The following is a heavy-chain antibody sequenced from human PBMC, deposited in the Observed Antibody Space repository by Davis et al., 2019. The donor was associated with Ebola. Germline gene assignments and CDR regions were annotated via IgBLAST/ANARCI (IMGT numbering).Heavy chain of an antibody. J-gene: IGHJ3*02. Sequence: MPSETLSLTCTVSDGSIKSNSYYWGWIRQPPGKGLEWIGSVYYNGKTTSNPSLKSRVTIYIDMSKNHFSLKLSSVTAADTAVYFCARQWYHYDRGGFYYVDAFDIWGQGTVVTVSS. CDR2: VYYNGKT. CDR1: DGSIKSNSYY. V-gene: IGHV4-39*01. D-gene: IGHD3-22*01. CDR3: ARQWYHYDRGGFYYVDAFDI.